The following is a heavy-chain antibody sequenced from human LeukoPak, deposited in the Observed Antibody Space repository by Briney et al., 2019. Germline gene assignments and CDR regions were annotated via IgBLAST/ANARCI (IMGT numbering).Heavy chain of an antibody. CDR1: GVSITSGTYY. CDR3: ARASETAMVTL. D-gene: IGHD5-18*01. Sequence: SQTLSLTCTVSGVSITSGTYYWTWIRQPAGKGLEWIGRIFSTGRVNYNPSLKSRVTMLLDTSKNHISLKLTSVTAADTAIYFCARASETAMVTLWGQGTLVTVSS. V-gene: IGHV4-61*02. J-gene: IGHJ4*02. CDR2: IFSTGRV.